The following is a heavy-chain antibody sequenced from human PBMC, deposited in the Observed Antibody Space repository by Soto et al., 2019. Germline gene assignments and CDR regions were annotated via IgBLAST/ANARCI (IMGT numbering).Heavy chain of an antibody. CDR1: GGSIRSGGYY. D-gene: IGHD6-13*01. CDR3: ARGHSSWSNWFDP. V-gene: IGHV4-31*03. CDR2: IYYSGST. J-gene: IGHJ5*02. Sequence: SQTLSLTCPFSGGSIRSGGYYWSWIRQHPGKGLEWIGYIYYSGSTYYNPSLKSRVTISVDTSKNQFSLKLSSVTAADTAVYYCARGHSSWSNWFDPWGQGTLVTVSS.